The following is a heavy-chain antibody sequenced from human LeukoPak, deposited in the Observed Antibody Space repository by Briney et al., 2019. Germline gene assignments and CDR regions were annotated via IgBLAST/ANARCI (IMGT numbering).Heavy chain of an antibody. D-gene: IGHD6-13*01. V-gene: IGHV4-59*08. CDR3: ARHCDSSWQTPFDY. Sequence: SETLSLTCTVSGGSISSYYWSWIRQPPGKGLEWIGYIYYSGSTNYNPSLKSRVTISVNTSKNQFSLKLSSVTAADTAVYYCARHCDSSWQTPFDYWGQGTLVTVSS. CDR1: GGSISSYY. J-gene: IGHJ4*02. CDR2: IYYSGST.